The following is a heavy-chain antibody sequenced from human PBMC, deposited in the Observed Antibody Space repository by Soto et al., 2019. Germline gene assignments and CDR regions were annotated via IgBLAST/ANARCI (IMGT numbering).Heavy chain of an antibody. D-gene: IGHD5-12*01. CDR3: AKAVVVATISNYFDY. V-gene: IGHV3-23*01. CDR2: ISGSGGST. Sequence: GGSLRLSCAASGFTFSSYAMSWVRQAPGKGLEWVSAISGSGGSTYYADSVKGRFTILRHNSKNTLYLQMNSLRAEDTAVYYCAKAVVVATISNYFDYWGQGTLVTVS. CDR1: GFTFSSYA. J-gene: IGHJ4*02.